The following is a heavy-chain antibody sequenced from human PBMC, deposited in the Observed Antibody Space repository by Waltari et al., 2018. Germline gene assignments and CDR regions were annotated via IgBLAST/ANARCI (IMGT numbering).Heavy chain of an antibody. CDR2: FDPEDGET. V-gene: IGHV1-24*01. CDR1: GYTLTEFS. D-gene: IGHD4-17*01. Sequence: QVQLVQSGAEVKKPGASVKVSCQVSGYTLTEFSMHWVRPAPGKGLEWMGGFDPEDGETSYEQKFQGRVTMTEDTSTDTAYMELSSLRSEDTAVYYCASSGDYKVGYYGMDVWGQGTTVTVSS. CDR3: ASSGDYKVGYYGMDV. J-gene: IGHJ6*02.